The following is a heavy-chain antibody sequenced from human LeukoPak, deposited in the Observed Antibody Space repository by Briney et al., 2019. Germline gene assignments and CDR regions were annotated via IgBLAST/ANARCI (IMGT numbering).Heavy chain of an antibody. Sequence: GGSLRLSCAASGFTFSSYGMHWVRQAPGKGLGWVAVISYDGSNKYYADSVKGRFTISRDNSKNTLYLQMNSLRAEDTAVYYCAKDLVANIVVVPAVAQHWGQGTLVTVSS. CDR2: ISYDGSNK. J-gene: IGHJ4*02. CDR1: GFTFSSYG. D-gene: IGHD2-2*01. V-gene: IGHV3-30*18. CDR3: AKDLVANIVVVPAVAQH.